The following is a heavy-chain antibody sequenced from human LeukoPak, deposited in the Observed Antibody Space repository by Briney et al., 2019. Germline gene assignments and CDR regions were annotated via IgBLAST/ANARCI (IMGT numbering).Heavy chain of an antibody. J-gene: IGHJ5*02. CDR2: IWYDGSNK. CDR1: GFTFSDYV. CDR3: VRGVGVSRFNYFDP. Sequence: GGSLRLSCAASGFTFSDYVMHWVRQAPGKGLEWVAVIWYDGSNKYYADSVKGRFTISRDNSKNTLYLQMNSLRDDDTAVYYCVRGVGVSRFNYFDPWGQGTLVTVSS. D-gene: IGHD1-26*01. V-gene: IGHV3-33*01.